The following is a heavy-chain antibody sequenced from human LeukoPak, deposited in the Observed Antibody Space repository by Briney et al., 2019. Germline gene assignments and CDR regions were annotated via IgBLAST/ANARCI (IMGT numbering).Heavy chain of an antibody. J-gene: IGHJ4*02. D-gene: IGHD5-12*01. CDR2: IWYDGSNK. CDR3: ARKYGGYADY. V-gene: IGHV3-33*01. CDR1: GFTFSSYG. Sequence: PGRSLRLSCAASGFTFSSYGMHWVRQAPGKGLEWVAVIWYDGSNKYYADSVKGRFTISRDNSKNTLYLQMNSLRDEDTAVYYCARKYGGYADYWGQGTLVTVSS.